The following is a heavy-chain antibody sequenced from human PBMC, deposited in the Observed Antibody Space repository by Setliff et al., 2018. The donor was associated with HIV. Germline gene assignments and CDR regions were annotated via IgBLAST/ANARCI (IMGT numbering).Heavy chain of an antibody. J-gene: IGHJ3*02. CDR1: GFTFSSYA. V-gene: IGHV3-23*01. CDR3: ARESMSQNAFDI. CDR2: VSGGGGST. Sequence: AGGSLRLSCAASGFTFSSYAISWVRQAPGKGLEWVSAVSGGGGSTYYADSVKGRFTISRDNAKNSLYLQMNSLRAEDTAVYYCARESMSQNAFDIWGQGTMVTVS.